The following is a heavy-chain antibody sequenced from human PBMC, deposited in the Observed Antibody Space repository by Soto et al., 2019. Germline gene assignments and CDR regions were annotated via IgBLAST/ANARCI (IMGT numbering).Heavy chain of an antibody. CDR2: ISYDGSNK. CDR3: ARAFAVTPPTTALDHMDA. CDR1: GFTFSSYA. J-gene: IGHJ6*02. D-gene: IGHD4-17*01. V-gene: IGHV3-30-3*01. Sequence: GGSLRLSCAASGFTFSSYAMHLFRQAPGKWLERVPGISYDGSNKYYADSVKGRFTISRDNSKNTLYLQMNSLRAEDTAVYSRARAFAVTPPTTALDHMDAWGQGPTVTVSS.